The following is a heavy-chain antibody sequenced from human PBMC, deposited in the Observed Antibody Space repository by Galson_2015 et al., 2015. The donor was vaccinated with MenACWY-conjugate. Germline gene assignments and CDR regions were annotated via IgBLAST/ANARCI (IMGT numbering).Heavy chain of an antibody. V-gene: IGHV3-23*01. CDR3: AKDVYMDV. J-gene: IGHJ6*03. CDR1: GFTFRQYA. CDR2: ISDSGAAT. Sequence: SLRLSCAVFGFTFRQYAMSWVRQAPGTGLEWVAIISDSGAATHYIDSVKGRFTISRDNSKNTLYLQMSRLRAEDTALYYCAKDVYMDVWGKGTTVSVSS.